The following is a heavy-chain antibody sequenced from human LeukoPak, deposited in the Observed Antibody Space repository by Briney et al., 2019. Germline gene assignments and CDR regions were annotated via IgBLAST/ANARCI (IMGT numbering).Heavy chain of an antibody. V-gene: IGHV3-7*05. Sequence: TGGSLRLSCAASGFTFSSYWMSWGRQAPGKGLEWVANIQQDGREKNYVDSVKGRFAISRDNAKYSLYLQMNSLRAEDTAVYYCAKYLGYRFDYWGQGTLVTVSS. D-gene: IGHD6-13*01. CDR1: GFTFSSYW. CDR3: AKYLGYRFDY. J-gene: IGHJ4*02. CDR2: IQQDGREK.